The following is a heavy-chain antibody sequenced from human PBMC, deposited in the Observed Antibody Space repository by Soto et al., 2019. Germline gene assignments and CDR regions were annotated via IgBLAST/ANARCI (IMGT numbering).Heavy chain of an antibody. V-gene: IGHV3-11*06. CDR1: GFTFSDYY. D-gene: IGHD1-26*01. CDR3: ARADSGSYYIYYYYYGMDV. Sequence: VQLVESGGGLVKPGGSLRLSCAASGFTFSDYYMSWIRQAPGKGLEWVSYISSSSSYTNYADSVKGRFTISRDNAKNSLYLQMNSLRAEDTAVYYCARADSGSYYIYYYYYGMDVWGQGTTVTVSS. CDR2: ISSSSSYT. J-gene: IGHJ6*02.